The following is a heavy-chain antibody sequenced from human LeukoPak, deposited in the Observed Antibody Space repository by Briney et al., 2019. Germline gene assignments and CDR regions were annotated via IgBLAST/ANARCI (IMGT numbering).Heavy chain of an antibody. J-gene: IGHJ4*02. CDR3: ARHRGPLWSFDY. CDR1: GGSISSYY. Sequence: PSETLSLTCTVSGGSISSYYWSWIRQPPGKELEWIGYTYYSGSTNYNPSLKSRVTISVDTSKNQFSLKLSSVTAADTAVYYCARHRGPLWSFDYWGQGTLVTVSS. CDR2: TYYSGST. V-gene: IGHV4-59*08. D-gene: IGHD3-10*01.